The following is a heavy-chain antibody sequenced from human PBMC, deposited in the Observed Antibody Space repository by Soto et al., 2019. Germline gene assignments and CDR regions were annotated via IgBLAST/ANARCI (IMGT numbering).Heavy chain of an antibody. CDR1: GFKFEDYA. V-gene: IGHV3-9*01. J-gene: IGHJ4*02. CDR2: ISWSSNII. D-gene: IGHD6-19*01. CDR3: AKGPYSSGWYWDH. Sequence: GGSLRLSCTASGFKFEDYAMHWVRQAPGKGLEWVSGISWSSNIIEYADSVRGRFTIARDNGKNALYLQMNSPRPEDTAFYYCAKGPYSSGWYWDHWGQGTLVTVSS.